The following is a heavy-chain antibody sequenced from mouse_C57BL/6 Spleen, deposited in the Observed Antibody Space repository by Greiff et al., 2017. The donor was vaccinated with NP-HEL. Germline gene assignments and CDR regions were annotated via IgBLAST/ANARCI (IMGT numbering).Heavy chain of an antibody. V-gene: IGHV1-9*01. Sequence: QIQLQQSGAELMKPGASVKLSCKATGYTFTGYWIEWVKQRPGHGLEWIGEILPGSGSTNYNEKFKGKATFTADTSSNTAYMQLSSLTTEDSGIYYFAIFDYADYYYAMDYWGQGTSVTVSS. D-gene: IGHD2-4*01. CDR2: ILPGSGST. J-gene: IGHJ4*01. CDR3: AIFDYADYYYAMDY. CDR1: GYTFTGYW.